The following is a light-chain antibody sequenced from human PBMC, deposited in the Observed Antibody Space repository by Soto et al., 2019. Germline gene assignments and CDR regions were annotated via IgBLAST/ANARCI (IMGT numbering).Light chain of an antibody. J-gene: IGKJ4*01. CDR3: QDRGSWPPAT. Sequence: EIVLTQSPDTLSLSPGQSATLSCRASQNVGLNFDGYQQKSGQPSRLLINTASSRATGIPARFSGSSSRTDFTLTISSIETEDIAVSYCQDRGSWPPATFGGWTKVEMK. CDR1: QNVGLN. CDR2: TAS. V-gene: IGKV3-11*01.